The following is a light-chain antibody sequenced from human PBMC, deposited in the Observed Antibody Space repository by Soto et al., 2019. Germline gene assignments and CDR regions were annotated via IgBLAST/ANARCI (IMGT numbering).Light chain of an antibody. CDR1: QGLVYSDGNTF. CDR2: PVS. V-gene: IGKV2-30*01. J-gene: IGKJ1*01. Sequence: DGVMTQSPLSLSVTLGHPASISCRSSQGLVYSDGNTFLNWFHQSPGQSPRSLIYPVSNRDSGVPARLSGRGSGTDYTLTISGVEAEDVVIYYCVQGTHWPWTFCQGTKVEIK. CDR3: VQGTHWPWT.